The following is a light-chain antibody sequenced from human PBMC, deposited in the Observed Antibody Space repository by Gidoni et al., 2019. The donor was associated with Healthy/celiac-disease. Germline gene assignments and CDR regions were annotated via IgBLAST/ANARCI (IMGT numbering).Light chain of an antibody. CDR3: QPYNSYPT. V-gene: IGKV1-5*03. Sequence: DIQMTQSPSTLSASVGDRVTITCRASQSISSWLAWYQQKPGKAPKLLIYKASSLESGVPSRFSGSGSGTEFTLTISSLQPDDFATYYCQPYNSYPTFVHGTKVEIK. J-gene: IGKJ1*01. CDR1: QSISSW. CDR2: KAS.